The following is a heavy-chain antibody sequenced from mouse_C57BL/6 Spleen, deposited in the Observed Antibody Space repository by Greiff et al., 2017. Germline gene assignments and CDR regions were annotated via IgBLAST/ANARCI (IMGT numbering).Heavy chain of an antibody. CDR1: GFNIKDDY. CDR2: IDPENGDT. Sequence: EVKVVESGAELVRPGASVKLSCTASGFNIKDDYMHWVKQRPEQGLEWIGWIDPENGDTEYASKFQGKATITADTSSNTAYLQLSSLTSEDTAVYYCTTWRSAFDYWGQGTTLTVSS. V-gene: IGHV14-4*01. CDR3: TTWRSAFDY. J-gene: IGHJ2*01.